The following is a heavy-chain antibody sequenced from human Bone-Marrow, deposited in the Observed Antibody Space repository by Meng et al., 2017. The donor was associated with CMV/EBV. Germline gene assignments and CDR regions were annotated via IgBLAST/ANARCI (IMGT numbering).Heavy chain of an antibody. D-gene: IGHD6-19*01. V-gene: IGHV3-33*01. CDR1: GFTFSAYA. CDR2: IWYDGNYE. J-gene: IGHJ4*02. Sequence: GESLKISCAASGFTFSAYAMPWVRQAPGKGLEWVAVIWYDGNYEYYADSVEGRFTISRDNSNNTLYLKMNSLRAEDTAVYFCSRDRQWRVWGDWGQGILVTVSS. CDR3: SRDRQWRVWGD.